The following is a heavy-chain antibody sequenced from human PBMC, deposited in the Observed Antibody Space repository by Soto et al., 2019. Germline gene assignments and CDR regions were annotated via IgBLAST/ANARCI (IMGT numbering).Heavy chain of an antibody. D-gene: IGHD6-19*01. CDR1: GYTFTSYY. Sequence: ASVKVSCKASGYTFTSYYMHWVRQAPGQGLEWMGIINPSGGSTSYAQKFQGRVTMTRDTSTSTVYMELSSLRSEDTAAYYCAKAIAVAGCFDYWGQGTLVTVSS. J-gene: IGHJ4*02. V-gene: IGHV1-46*03. CDR2: INPSGGST. CDR3: AKAIAVAGCFDY.